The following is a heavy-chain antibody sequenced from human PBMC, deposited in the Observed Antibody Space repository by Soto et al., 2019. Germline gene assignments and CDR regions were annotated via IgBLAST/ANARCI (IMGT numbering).Heavy chain of an antibody. CDR3: ARSYSGSLDYFDY. V-gene: IGHV1-3*01. J-gene: IGHJ4*02. CDR1: GYTFTSYA. Sequence: ASVKVSCKASGYTFTSYAIHWVRQAPGQRLEWMGWINAGNGNTKYSQKFQGRVTITRDTSASTAYMELSSLRSEDTAVYYCARSYSGSLDYFDYWGQGTLVTVSS. D-gene: IGHD1-26*01. CDR2: INAGNGNT.